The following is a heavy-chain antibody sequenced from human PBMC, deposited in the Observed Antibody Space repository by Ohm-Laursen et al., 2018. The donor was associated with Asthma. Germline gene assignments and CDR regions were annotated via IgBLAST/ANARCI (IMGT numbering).Heavy chain of an antibody. Sequence: SVNVSCKASGGTFSSYAISWVRQAPGQGLEWLGGIIPIFGTANYAQKFQGRVTITADESTSTAYMELSSLRSEDTAVYYCARANYDSSGYHPVYYFDSWGQGTLVTVSS. CDR2: IIPIFGTA. CDR1: GGTFSSYA. D-gene: IGHD3-22*01. J-gene: IGHJ4*02. CDR3: ARANYDSSGYHPVYYFDS. V-gene: IGHV1-69*01.